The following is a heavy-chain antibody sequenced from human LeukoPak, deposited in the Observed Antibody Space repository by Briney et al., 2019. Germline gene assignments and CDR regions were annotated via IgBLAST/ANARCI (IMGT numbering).Heavy chain of an antibody. J-gene: IGHJ4*02. CDR1: GFNFNNYW. D-gene: IGHD2-2*01. CDR3: SREHALGDF. CDR2: IKDDGSEE. Sequence: GGSLRLSCAASGFNFNNYWMSWLRQAPGKGLEWVANIKDDGSEEYYVDSVKGRFTIVRDNAYNSLYLQMNSLRAEDTAVYYCSREHALGDFWGQGSLVTVSS. V-gene: IGHV3-7*01.